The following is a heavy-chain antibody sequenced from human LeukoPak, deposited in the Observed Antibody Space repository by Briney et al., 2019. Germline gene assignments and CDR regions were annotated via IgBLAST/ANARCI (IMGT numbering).Heavy chain of an antibody. CDR3: ARDEYYYGSGSYYY. Sequence: SGGSLRLSCAASGFTISSNYMSWVRQAPGKGLEWVSVIYSGGSTYYSDSVKGRFTISRDNSKNTLYLQMNSLRAEDTAVYYCARDEYYYGSGSYYYWGQGTLVTVSS. D-gene: IGHD3-10*01. V-gene: IGHV3-53*01. J-gene: IGHJ4*02. CDR2: IYSGGST. CDR1: GFTISSNY.